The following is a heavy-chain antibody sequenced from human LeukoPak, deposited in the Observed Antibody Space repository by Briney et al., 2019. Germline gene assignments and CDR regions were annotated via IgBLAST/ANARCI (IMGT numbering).Heavy chain of an antibody. J-gene: IGHJ4*02. Sequence: PGGSLRLSCAASGFTFSFFTMHWVRQAPGKGLEDLSSISSSGDTTYYANSVKGRFTISRDNSKNTLYLQLGSLRPEDTAVYYCASGSNWFGAKDYWGQGTLVTVSS. CDR2: ISSSGDTT. CDR3: ASGSNWFGAKDY. CDR1: GFTFSFFT. D-gene: IGHD3-10*01. V-gene: IGHV3-64*01.